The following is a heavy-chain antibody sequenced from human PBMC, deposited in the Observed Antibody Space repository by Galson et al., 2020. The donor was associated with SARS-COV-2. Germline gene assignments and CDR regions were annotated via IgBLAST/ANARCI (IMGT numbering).Heavy chain of an antibody. J-gene: IGHJ5*02. CDR1: GFTFSSYW. CDR2: INTDGSIT. V-gene: IGHV3-74*01. D-gene: IGHD1-26*01. CDR3: GRDLVGRSDH. Sequence: TGGSLRLSCAASGFTFSSYWMHWVRQAPGKGLVWVSRINTDGSITNYADSVKGRFTISRDNAKNTLFLQMNSLRAEDTAVYYCGRDLVGRSDHWGQGNLVTVSS.